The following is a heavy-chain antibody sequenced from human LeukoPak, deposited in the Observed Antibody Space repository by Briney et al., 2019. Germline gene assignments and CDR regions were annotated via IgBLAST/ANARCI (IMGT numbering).Heavy chain of an antibody. D-gene: IGHD5-24*01. V-gene: IGHV4-4*09. CDR3: ARGFYGYNWFDN. CDR2: ISTSGGT. CDR1: GGSISTSY. J-gene: IGHJ4*02. Sequence: SETLSLTCTVSGGSISTSYWTWIRQSPGKGLEWIGYISTSGGTRYNPFLKSRVTMSMDTSENQFSLKLSSVTAADTAVYYCARGFYGYNWFDNWGQGTLVTVSS.